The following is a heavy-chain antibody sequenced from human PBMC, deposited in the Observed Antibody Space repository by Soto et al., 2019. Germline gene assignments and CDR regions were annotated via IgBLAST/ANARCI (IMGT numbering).Heavy chain of an antibody. Sequence: EVQLVESGGGLVQPGGSLRLSCAASGFTVSSNYMSWVCQAPGKGLEWVSVIYSGGYTYHADSVKGRFTISRDNSKNTLYLQANNLRAEDTAVYYCAREHYDILTGYYKFDYWGQGTLVTVSS. D-gene: IGHD3-9*01. CDR3: AREHYDILTGYYKFDY. CDR2: IYSGGYT. CDR1: GFTVSSNY. J-gene: IGHJ4*02. V-gene: IGHV3-66*01.